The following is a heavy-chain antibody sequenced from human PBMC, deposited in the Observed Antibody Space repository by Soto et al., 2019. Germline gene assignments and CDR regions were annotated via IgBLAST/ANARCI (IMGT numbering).Heavy chain of an antibody. Sequence: GESLKISCEASGYSFTTYWISWVRQMPGKGLEWMGAIDPRDSYTKYSPSFQGHVTISVDKSISTAYLQWNSLRAEDTAVYYCARDETYYYGSGPVGGQGTLVTVSS. D-gene: IGHD3-10*01. CDR1: GYSFTTYW. CDR2: IDPRDSYT. J-gene: IGHJ4*02. V-gene: IGHV5-10-1*01. CDR3: ARDETYYYGSGPV.